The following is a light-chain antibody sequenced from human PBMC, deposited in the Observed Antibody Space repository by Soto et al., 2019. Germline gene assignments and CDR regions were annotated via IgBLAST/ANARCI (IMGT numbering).Light chain of an antibody. CDR2: GAS. CDR1: QSVSSNY. J-gene: IGKJ2*01. CDR3: QQYYRSPPFT. V-gene: IGKV3-20*01. Sequence: IVLTQSPGTLSLSPGERATLSCRASQSVSSNYIAWYQQKLGQAPRLLICGASSRATGIPDRFSGSGSGTEFVLTISRLQPEDFAVYYCQQYYRSPPFTFGQGTKVEIK.